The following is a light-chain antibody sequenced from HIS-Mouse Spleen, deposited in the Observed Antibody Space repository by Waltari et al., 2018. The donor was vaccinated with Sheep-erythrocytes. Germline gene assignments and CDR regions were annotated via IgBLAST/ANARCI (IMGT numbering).Light chain of an antibody. Sequence: DIQMTQSPSSVSASVGDRVTITCRASQGISSWLGWYQQKPGKAPKLLIYAASSWQSGVASRFSGRGAGTDFTLTISSLQPEDFATYYCQQANSFPPTFGQGTKVEIK. CDR1: QGISSW. J-gene: IGKJ1*01. V-gene: IGKV1-12*01. CDR2: AAS. CDR3: QQANSFPPT.